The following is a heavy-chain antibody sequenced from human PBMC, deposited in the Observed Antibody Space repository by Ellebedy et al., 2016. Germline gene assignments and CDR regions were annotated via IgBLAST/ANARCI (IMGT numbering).Heavy chain of an antibody. J-gene: IGHJ5*02. CDR3: RPGHYANL. CDR2: ISAGGETT. D-gene: IGHD4-17*01. V-gene: IGHV3-23*01. Sequence: GGSLRLXXAASGIGFSDFFMGWVRRAPGKGLEWVATISAGGETTYLADSVRGRFTVSRDNSKSILYLHMKNLRADDTAVYYCRPGHYANLWGHGTLVTVSS. CDR1: GIGFSDFF.